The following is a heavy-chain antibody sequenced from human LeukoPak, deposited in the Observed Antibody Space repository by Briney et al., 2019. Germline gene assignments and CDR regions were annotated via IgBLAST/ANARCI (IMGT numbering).Heavy chain of an antibody. D-gene: IGHD6-13*01. V-gene: IGHV4-39*07. CDR1: GGSISSSSYY. CDR2: IYYSGST. Sequence: PSETLSLTCTVSGGSISSSSYYWGWIRQPPGKGLEWIGSIYYSGSTYYNPSLKSRVTISVDTSKNQFSLKLSSVTAADTAVYYCARDDSSSWYPLRYWGQGTLVTVSS. CDR3: ARDDSSSWYPLRY. J-gene: IGHJ4*02.